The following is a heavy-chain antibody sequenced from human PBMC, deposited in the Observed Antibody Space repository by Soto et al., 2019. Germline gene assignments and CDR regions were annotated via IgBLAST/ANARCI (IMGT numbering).Heavy chain of an antibody. J-gene: IGHJ4*02. Sequence: SETLSLTCTVSGHSLSSGGYYWSWIRQHPGKGLQWVGYIYFTGTTLYNPSLKSRLAISVDTSKNQFSLKLTSVTAADTAVYYCARDWGSSGWPNWGQGVLVTVSS. CDR2: IYFTGTT. D-gene: IGHD6-19*01. V-gene: IGHV4-31*03. CDR1: GHSLSSGGYY. CDR3: ARDWGSSGWPN.